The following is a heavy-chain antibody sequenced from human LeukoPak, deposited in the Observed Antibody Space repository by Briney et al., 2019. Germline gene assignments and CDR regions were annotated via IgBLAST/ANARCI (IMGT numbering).Heavy chain of an antibody. V-gene: IGHV1-69*02. D-gene: IGHD3-10*01. Sequence: GASVKVSCKASGYTFTGYYMHWVRQAPGQGLEWMGRIIPILGIANYAQKFQGRVTITADKSTSTAYMELSSLRSEDTAVYYCTVRVRGEFTVWFDPWGQGTLVTVSS. CDR2: IIPILGIA. CDR1: GYTFTGYY. CDR3: TVRVRGEFTVWFDP. J-gene: IGHJ5*02.